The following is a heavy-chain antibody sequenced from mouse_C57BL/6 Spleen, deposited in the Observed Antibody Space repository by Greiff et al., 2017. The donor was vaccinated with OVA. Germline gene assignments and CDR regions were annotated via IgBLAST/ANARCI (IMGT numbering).Heavy chain of an antibody. CDR1: GYAFSSSW. CDR2: IYPGDGDT. V-gene: IGHV1-82*01. CDR3: ARGGSIFFDY. Sequence: QVQLQQSGPELVKPGASVKISCKASGYAFSSSWMNWVKQRPGKGLEWIGRIYPGDGDTNYNGKFKGKATLTADKSSSTAYMQLSSLTSEDSAVYFCARGGSIFFDYWGQGTTLTVSS. J-gene: IGHJ2*01. D-gene: IGHD1-1*02.